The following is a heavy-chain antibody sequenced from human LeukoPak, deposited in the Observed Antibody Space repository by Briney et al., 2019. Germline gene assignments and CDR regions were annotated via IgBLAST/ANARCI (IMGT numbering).Heavy chain of an antibody. CDR3: ARGGVWQQLAVDY. D-gene: IGHD6-13*01. CDR1: GFNFINSA. Sequence: GGSLRLSCAASGFNFINSAMHWVRQAPGKGLEYVSGIARNGGSTYYTNSVKGIFTISRDDSKNTLYLQMGSLRPEDMAVYYCARGGVWQQLAVDYWGQGTLVTVSS. J-gene: IGHJ4*02. V-gene: IGHV3-64*01. CDR2: IARNGGST.